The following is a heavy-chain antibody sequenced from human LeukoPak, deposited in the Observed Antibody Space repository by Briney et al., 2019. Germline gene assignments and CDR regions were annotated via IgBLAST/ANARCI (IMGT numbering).Heavy chain of an antibody. V-gene: IGHV3-23*01. Sequence: GGSLRLSCAASGFTFSSYAMSWVRQAPGKGLEWVSAISESGGRTYYADSVKGRFTISRDNSKNMVYLQMNSLTVEDAATYYCAKRTMSAFDSWGQGTLLIVSS. CDR1: GFTFSSYA. CDR3: AKRTMSAFDS. D-gene: IGHD5-24*01. CDR2: ISESGGRT. J-gene: IGHJ4*02.